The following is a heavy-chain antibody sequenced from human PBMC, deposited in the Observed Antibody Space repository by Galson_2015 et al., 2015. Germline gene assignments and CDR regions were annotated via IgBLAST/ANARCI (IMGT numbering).Heavy chain of an antibody. V-gene: IGHV3-13*01. CDR1: GFTFSSYD. CDR3: ARGKTYYYGAGSSVPLDY. Sequence: SLRLSCAASGFTFSSYDMNWVRQATGKGLEWVSAIGTAGDTYYPGSVKGRFTISRENAKNSLYLQMNSMRAGDTAVYYCARGKTYYYGAGSSVPLDYWGQGSLVTVSS. J-gene: IGHJ4*02. CDR2: IGTAGDT. D-gene: IGHD3-10*01.